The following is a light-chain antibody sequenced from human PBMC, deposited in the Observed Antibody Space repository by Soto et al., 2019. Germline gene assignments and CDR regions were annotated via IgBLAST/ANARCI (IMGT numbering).Light chain of an antibody. Sequence: EIVMTQSPATLSVSPGERATLSCRASQSVSSNLAWYQQKPGQAPRLLIYGASTRATGIPARFSGSGSGTEFTLTISSLQSEDFAIYYCQHYDKWPFTFGQGTRLE. CDR1: QSVSSN. CDR2: GAS. V-gene: IGKV3-15*01. CDR3: QHYDKWPFT. J-gene: IGKJ5*01.